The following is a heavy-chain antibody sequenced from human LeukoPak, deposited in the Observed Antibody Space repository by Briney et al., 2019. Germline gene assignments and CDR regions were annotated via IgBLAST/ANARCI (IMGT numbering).Heavy chain of an antibody. CDR2: INPNSGGT. V-gene: IGHV1-2*02. Sequence: ASVKVSCKASGYTFTGYYMHWVRQAPGQGLEWVGWINPNSGGTNYAQKFQGRVTMTRDTSISTAYMELSRLRSDDTAVYYCARVHGGNSAYDALDIWGQGTMVTVSS. CDR3: ARVHGGNSAYDALDI. CDR1: GYTFTGYY. D-gene: IGHD4-23*01. J-gene: IGHJ3*02.